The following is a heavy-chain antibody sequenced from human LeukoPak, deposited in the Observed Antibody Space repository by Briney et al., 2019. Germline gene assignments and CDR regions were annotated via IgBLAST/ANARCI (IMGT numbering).Heavy chain of an antibody. V-gene: IGHV1-2*02. CDR2: INPNSGGT. Sequence: ASVKVSCKASGYTFTGYYMHWVRQAPGQGLEWMGWINPNSGGTNYAQKFQGRVTMTRDTSISTAYMELSRLRSDDTAVYYCASQRYSSGWYDVDYWGQGTLVTVSS. D-gene: IGHD6-19*01. J-gene: IGHJ4*02. CDR3: ASQRYSSGWYDVDY. CDR1: GYTFTGYY.